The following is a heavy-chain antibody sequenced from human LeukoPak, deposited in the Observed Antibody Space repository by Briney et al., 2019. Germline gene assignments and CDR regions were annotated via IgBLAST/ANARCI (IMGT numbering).Heavy chain of an antibody. V-gene: IGHV3-21*01. J-gene: IGHJ4*02. Sequence: PGGSLTLSCAASGFTFSSYSMNWVRQAPGKGLEWVSSISSSSSYMYYVDSVKGRFTISRDNAKNSLYLQLNSLRGEDTAVYYCASAMARGVITLPFDYWGQGTLFTVSS. CDR2: ISSSSSYM. D-gene: IGHD3-10*01. CDR3: ASAMARGVITLPFDY. CDR1: GFTFSSYS.